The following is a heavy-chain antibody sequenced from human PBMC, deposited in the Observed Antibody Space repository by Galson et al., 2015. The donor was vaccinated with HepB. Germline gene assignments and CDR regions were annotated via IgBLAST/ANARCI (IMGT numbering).Heavy chain of an antibody. Sequence: SLRLSCAASGFTFSNSGMSWVRQAPGKGPEWVVLIWYDGSNKYADSVKGRFTIFRDNSKNTLYLQMNSLRVEDTAVYYCASVRGDSYAFNYWSQGTLVTVSS. D-gene: IGHD3-16*01. J-gene: IGHJ4*02. CDR1: GFTFSNSG. V-gene: IGHV3-33*01. CDR2: IWYDGSNK. CDR3: ASVRGDSYAFNY.